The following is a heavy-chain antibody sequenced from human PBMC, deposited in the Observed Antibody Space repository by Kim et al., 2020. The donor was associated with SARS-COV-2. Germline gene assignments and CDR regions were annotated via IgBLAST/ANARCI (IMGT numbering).Heavy chain of an antibody. V-gene: IGHV4-39*01. CDR3: AAGPLLRGLVPDY. D-gene: IGHD3-10*01. Sequence: SETLSLTCTVSGASISTDTYYWGWIRQPPGKGLEWIGSIYYGGTTYYNPSLKSRVTIFIDASKNQFSLNLSSVTAADTAVHYCAAGPLLRGLVPDYWGQG. J-gene: IGHJ4*02. CDR1: GASISTDTYY. CDR2: IYYGGTT.